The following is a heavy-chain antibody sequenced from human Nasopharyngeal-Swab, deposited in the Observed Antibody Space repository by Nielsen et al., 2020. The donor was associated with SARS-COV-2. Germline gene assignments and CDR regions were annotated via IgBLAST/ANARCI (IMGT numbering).Heavy chain of an antibody. CDR3: ARDKSSTVTTFDY. CDR2: ITWNDGSI. V-gene: IGHV3-20*04. J-gene: IGHJ4*02. CDR1: GFIFDDYA. Sequence: GESLKISCAASGFIFDDYAMNWVRQAPGKGLEWVSGITWNDGSIGYAESVKGRFTISRDSAKNSLYLQMNSLRAEDTALYYCARDKSSTVTTFDYWGQGTLVTVSS. D-gene: IGHD4-17*01.